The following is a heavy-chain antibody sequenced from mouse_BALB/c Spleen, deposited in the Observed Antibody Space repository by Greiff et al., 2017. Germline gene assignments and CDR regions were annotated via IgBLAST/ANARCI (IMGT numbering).Heavy chain of an antibody. CDR3: ARGGYGNYVDYFDY. CDR2: ISSGGST. V-gene: IGHV5-6-5*01. CDR1: GFTFSSYA. J-gene: IGHJ2*01. Sequence: EVQRVESGGGLVKPGGSLKLSCAASGFTFSSYAMSWVRQTPEKRLEWVASISSGGSTYYPDSVKGRFTISRDNARNILYLQMSSLRSEDTAMYYCARGGYGNYVDYFDYWGQGTTLTVSS. D-gene: IGHD2-1*01.